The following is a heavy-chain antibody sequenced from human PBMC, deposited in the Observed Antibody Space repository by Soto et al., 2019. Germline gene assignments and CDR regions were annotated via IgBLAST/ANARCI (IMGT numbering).Heavy chain of an antibody. CDR2: VISASGSV. V-gene: IGHV1-69*06. CDR3: ARVGSRDAYNYVLDQ. Sequence: QVQVVQSGAEVKKPGSSVKISCKASGRIFSSFPTSWVRQVPGQGLEWMGGVISASGSVTYAPKFPGRVTMTAVNSAGIGYMELTSLTSEDTAIYYCARVGSRDAYNYVLDQWGQGTMVTVSS. J-gene: IGHJ1*01. CDR1: GRIFSSFP. D-gene: IGHD5-18*01.